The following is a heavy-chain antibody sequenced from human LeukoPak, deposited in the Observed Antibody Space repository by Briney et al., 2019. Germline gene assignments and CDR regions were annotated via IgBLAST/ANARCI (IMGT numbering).Heavy chain of an antibody. V-gene: IGHV4-34*01. CDR3: ARLPDYYSRHGAPG. J-gene: IGHJ4*02. Sequence: SETLSLTCAVYGGSFSGYYWSWIRQPPGKGLEWIGEINHYGSTNYNPSLKSRITISVDTSKNQFSLKLSSVTAADTAVYYCARLPDYYSRHGAPGWGQGTLVTVSS. D-gene: IGHD3-10*01. CDR2: INHYGST. CDR1: GGSFSGYY.